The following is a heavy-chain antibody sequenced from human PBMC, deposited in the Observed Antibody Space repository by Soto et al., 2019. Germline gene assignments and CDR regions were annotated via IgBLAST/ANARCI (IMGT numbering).Heavy chain of an antibody. CDR2: IDWDDDK. V-gene: IGHV2-70*11. CDR3: ARIRRERVWGRFLYLRAQPGAGYYYYYMDV. J-gene: IGHJ6*03. CDR1: GFSLSTSGMC. Sequence: SGPTLVKPTQTLTPTCTFSGFSLSTSGMCVSWIRQPPGKALEWLARIDWDDDKYYSTSLKTRLTISKDTSKNQVVLTMTNMDPVDTATYYCARIRRERVWGRFLYLRAQPGAGYYYYYMDVWGKGTTVTVSS. D-gene: IGHD3-3*01.